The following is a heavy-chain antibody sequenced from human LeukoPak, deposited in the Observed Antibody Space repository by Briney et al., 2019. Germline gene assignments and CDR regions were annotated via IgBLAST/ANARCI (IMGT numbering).Heavy chain of an antibody. CDR1: GFTFSSYG. J-gene: IGHJ4*02. Sequence: AGGSLRLSCAASGFTFSSYGMHWVRQAPGKGLEWVAFIRYDGSNKYYADSVKGRFTISRDNSKNTLYLQMNSLRAEDTAVYFCARGGVDYYGSGTYYLMYYFDYWGQGALVTVSS. CDR2: IRYDGSNK. V-gene: IGHV3-30*02. CDR3: ARGGVDYYGSGTYYLMYYFDY. D-gene: IGHD3-10*01.